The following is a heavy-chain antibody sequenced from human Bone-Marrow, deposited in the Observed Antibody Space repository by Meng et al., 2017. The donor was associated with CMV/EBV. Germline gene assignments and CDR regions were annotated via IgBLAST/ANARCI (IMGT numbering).Heavy chain of an antibody. CDR2: IRSKVYGGTT. J-gene: IGHJ1*01. D-gene: IGHD3-22*01. V-gene: IGHV3-49*04. CDR1: GFTVSSNY. Sequence: GESLKISCAASGFTVSSNYMSWVRQAPGKGLEWVGFIRSKVYGGTTAYVASVKDRFAISRDDSKSIAYLQMNSLKSEDTAVYYCTRSYDSRGYYPGYFHHWGQGTLVTVSS. CDR3: TRSYDSRGYYPGYFHH.